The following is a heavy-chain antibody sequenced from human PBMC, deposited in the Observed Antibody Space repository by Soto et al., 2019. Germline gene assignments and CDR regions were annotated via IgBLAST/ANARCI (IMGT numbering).Heavy chain of an antibody. CDR2: IYYSGST. J-gene: IGHJ4*02. CDR1: GGSISSGDYY. D-gene: IGHD3-10*01. CDR3: ARHNYGSGSTYFDY. V-gene: IGHV4-61*08. Sequence: SETLSLTCTVSGGSISSGDYYWSWIRQPPGKGLEWIGYIYYSGSTNYNPSLKSRVTISVDTSKNQFSLKLNSMTAADTAVYYCARHNYGSGSTYFDYWGQGTLVTVPQ.